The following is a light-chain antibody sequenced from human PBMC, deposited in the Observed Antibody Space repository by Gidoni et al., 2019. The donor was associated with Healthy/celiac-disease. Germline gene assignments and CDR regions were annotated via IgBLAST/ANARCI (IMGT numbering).Light chain of an antibody. V-gene: IGLV3-21*02. CDR1: NIGSKS. J-gene: IGLJ2*01. CDR3: QVWDSSSDPSVV. Sequence: SYVLTQPPSVSVDPGQTARITCGGNNIGSKSVHWYQQKPGQAPVLVVYDDSDRPSGIPARFSGSNSGNTATLTISRVEAGDEADYYCQVWDSSSDPSVVFGGGTKLTVL. CDR2: DDS.